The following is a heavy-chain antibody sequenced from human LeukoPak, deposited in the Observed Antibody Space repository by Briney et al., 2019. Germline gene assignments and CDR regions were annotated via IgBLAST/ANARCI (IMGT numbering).Heavy chain of an antibody. V-gene: IGHV1-2*02. CDR2: INHNSGGA. D-gene: IGHD1-26*01. CDR1: GYTFTGDY. J-gene: IGHJ4*02. Sequence: GASVKVSCKASGYTFTGDYIHWVRQAPGQGLEWMGWINHNSGGANYAPKFKGRVTMTRDTSISTTYMELNTLRSDDTAMYYCARGGPKPIMGAADCWSQGTLVTVSS. CDR3: ARGGPKPIMGAADC.